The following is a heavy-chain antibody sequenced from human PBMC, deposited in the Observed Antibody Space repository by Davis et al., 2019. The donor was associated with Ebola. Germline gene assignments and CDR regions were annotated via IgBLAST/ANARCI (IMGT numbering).Heavy chain of an antibody. CDR2: INSDGSST. J-gene: IGHJ4*02. V-gene: IGHV3-74*01. CDR3: ASLAIRLLDY. CDR1: GFTFSSYW. D-gene: IGHD5-12*01. Sequence: GESLKISCAASGFTFSSYWMHWVRQVPGKGLVWVSRINSDGSSTSYADSVKGRFTISRDNAKNTLYLQMNSLRAEDTAVYYCASLAIRLLDYWGQGTQVTVSS.